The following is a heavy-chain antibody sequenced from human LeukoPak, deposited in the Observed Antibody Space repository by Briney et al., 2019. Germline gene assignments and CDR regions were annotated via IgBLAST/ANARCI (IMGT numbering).Heavy chain of an antibody. Sequence: ASVKVSCKASGYTFTSYGISWVRQAPGQGLEWMGWISAYNGNTNYAQKLQGRVTMTTDTSTSTAYMELRSLRSDDTAVYCCARKKFAYYYGSGSYYPLYYFDYWGQGTLVTVSS. J-gene: IGHJ4*02. CDR2: ISAYNGNT. CDR1: GYTFTSYG. CDR3: ARKKFAYYYGSGSYYPLYYFDY. D-gene: IGHD3-10*01. V-gene: IGHV1-18*01.